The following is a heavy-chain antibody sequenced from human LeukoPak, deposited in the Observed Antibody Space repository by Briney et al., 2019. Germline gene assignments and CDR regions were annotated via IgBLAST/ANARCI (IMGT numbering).Heavy chain of an antibody. Sequence: GGSLRLSCAASGFTFSTYTMYWVRHPPGKSLEWVSIIGSSGGGIHYADSVKGRFTISRDNSKNALYLQMNSLRVEDTAVYYCAIDPNWGTHSWGQGVLVTVSS. CDR2: IGSSGGGI. J-gene: IGHJ4*02. CDR1: GFTFSTYT. D-gene: IGHD7-27*01. CDR3: AIDPNWGTHS. V-gene: IGHV3-23*01.